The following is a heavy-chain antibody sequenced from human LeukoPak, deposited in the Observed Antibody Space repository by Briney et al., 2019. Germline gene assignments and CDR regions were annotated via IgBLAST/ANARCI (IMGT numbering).Heavy chain of an antibody. Sequence: SETLSLTCAVSGGSISSGGYSWSWIRQPPGKGVEWIGYIYHSGSTYYNPSLKSRVTISVDRSKNQFSLKLSSVTAADTAVYYCARGEPYYYDSSGYRGYFQHWGQGALVTVSS. CDR3: ARGEPYYYDSSGYRGYFQH. V-gene: IGHV4-30-2*01. J-gene: IGHJ1*01. CDR2: IYHSGST. CDR1: GGSISSGGYS. D-gene: IGHD3-22*01.